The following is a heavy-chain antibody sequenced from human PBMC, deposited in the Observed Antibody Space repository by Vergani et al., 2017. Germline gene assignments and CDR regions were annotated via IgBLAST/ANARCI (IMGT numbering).Heavy chain of an antibody. V-gene: IGHV1-69*12. Sequence: QVQLVQSGAEVKKPGSSVKVSCKASGGTFSSYAISWVRQAPGQGLEWMGGIFPIFGTANYAQQFQGRVTITADESTSTAYMELSSLRSEDTAVYYCARPDDYVWWSYRYSGLSYWGQGTLVTVSS. J-gene: IGHJ4*02. CDR3: ARPDDYVWWSYRYSGLSY. D-gene: IGHD3-16*02. CDR1: GGTFSSYA. CDR2: IFPIFGTA.